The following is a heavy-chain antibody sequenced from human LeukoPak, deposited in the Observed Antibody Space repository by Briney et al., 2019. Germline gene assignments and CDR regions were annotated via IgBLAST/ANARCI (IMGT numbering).Heavy chain of an antibody. CDR2: INPNSGGT. CDR3: ARDLGYCSGGSCYWGYYFDY. J-gene: IGHJ4*02. Sequence: ALVKVSCKASGYTFTGYYMHWVRQAPGQGLEWMGWINPNSGGTNYAQKFQGWVTMTRDTSISTAYMELSRLRSDDTAVYYCARDLGYCSGGSCYWGYYFDYWGQGTLVTVSS. CDR1: GYTFTGYY. D-gene: IGHD2-15*01. V-gene: IGHV1-2*04.